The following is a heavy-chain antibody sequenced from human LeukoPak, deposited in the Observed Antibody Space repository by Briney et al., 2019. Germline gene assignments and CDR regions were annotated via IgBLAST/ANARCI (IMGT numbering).Heavy chain of an antibody. Sequence: SETLPLTCAVSGYSISSGYYWGWIRPPPGKGLEWIGSIYHSGSTYYNPSLKSRVTISVDTSKNQFSLKLSSVTAADTAVYYCARHYYDSSGPAFDIWGQGTMVTVSS. CDR3: ARHYYDSSGPAFDI. CDR2: IYHSGST. V-gene: IGHV4-38-2*01. J-gene: IGHJ3*02. CDR1: GYSISSGYY. D-gene: IGHD3-22*01.